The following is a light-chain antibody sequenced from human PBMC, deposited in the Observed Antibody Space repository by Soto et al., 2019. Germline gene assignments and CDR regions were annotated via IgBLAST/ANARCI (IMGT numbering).Light chain of an antibody. Sequence: IVLTQSPATLSLSPWERATLSCRASQSVSSYLAWYQQKPGQAPRLLIYDASNRATGIPARFSGSGSGTDFTLTISSLEPEDFAVYYCQQRSNWLFGGGTKVDIK. CDR3: QQRSNWL. CDR2: DAS. CDR1: QSVSSY. J-gene: IGKJ4*01. V-gene: IGKV3-11*01.